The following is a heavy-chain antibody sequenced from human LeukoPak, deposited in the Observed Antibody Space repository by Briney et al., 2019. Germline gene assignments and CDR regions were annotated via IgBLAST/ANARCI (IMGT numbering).Heavy chain of an antibody. Sequence: GGSLRLSCAASGFSLSGYWMHWVRQVAGKGLVWVSRMSSEGSGTTYADSVKGRFTISRDNAKNTLYLQMNSLRAEDAAVYYCTRVQTGRSGLMDVWGRGTTVTVS. V-gene: IGHV3-74*01. J-gene: IGHJ6*02. CDR3: TRVQTGRSGLMDV. D-gene: IGHD2-8*02. CDR2: MSSEGSGT. CDR1: GFSLSGYW.